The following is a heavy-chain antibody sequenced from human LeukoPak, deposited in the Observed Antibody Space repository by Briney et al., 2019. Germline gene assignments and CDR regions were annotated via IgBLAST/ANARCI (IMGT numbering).Heavy chain of an antibody. CDR2: IKTDGSIT. V-gene: IGHV3-74*01. CDR1: GFTFSSYG. CDR3: ARGDYYGSGSYRGAFDI. J-gene: IGHJ3*02. D-gene: IGHD3-10*01. Sequence: GGSLRLSCAASGFTFSSYGMHWVRQAPGKGPVWVSRIKTDGSITDYADSVKGRFTISRDNAKNSLYLQMNSLRAEDTAVYYCARGDYYGSGSYRGAFDIWGQGTMVTVSS.